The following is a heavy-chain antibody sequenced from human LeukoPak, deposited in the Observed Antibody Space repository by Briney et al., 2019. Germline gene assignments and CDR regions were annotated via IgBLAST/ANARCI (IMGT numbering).Heavy chain of an antibody. Sequence: TSSETLSLTCTVSGGSISSYYWSWIRQPPGKGLEWIGYIYYSGSTNYNPSLKSQVTISVDTSKNQFSLKLSSVTAADTAVYYCARSVGAPGWFDPWGQGTLVTVSS. D-gene: IGHD1-26*01. V-gene: IGHV4-59*01. CDR2: IYYSGST. CDR3: ARSVGAPGWFDP. J-gene: IGHJ5*02. CDR1: GGSISSYY.